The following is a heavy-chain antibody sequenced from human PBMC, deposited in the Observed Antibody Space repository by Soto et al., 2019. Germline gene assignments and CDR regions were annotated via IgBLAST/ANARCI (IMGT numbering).Heavy chain of an antibody. CDR1: GGSISSYY. CDR3: ARSQKTYYDILTGYPNPYYLSR. D-gene: IGHD3-9*01. J-gene: IGHJ4*02. Sequence: QVQLQESGPGLVKPSETLSLTCTVSGGSISSYYWSWIRQPPGKGLEWIGYIYYSGSTNYNPSLKSRVTISVDTSKNQFSLKLSSVTAADTAVYYCARSQKTYYDILTGYPNPYYLSRWGQGTLVTVSS. V-gene: IGHV4-59*08. CDR2: IYYSGST.